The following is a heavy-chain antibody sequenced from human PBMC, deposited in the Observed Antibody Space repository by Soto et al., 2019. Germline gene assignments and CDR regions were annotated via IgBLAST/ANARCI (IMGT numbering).Heavy chain of an antibody. D-gene: IGHD3-3*01. J-gene: IGHJ6*02. CDR3: ARHARDDFWSGYYTGYYYCGMDV. CDR1: GYSFTSYW. Sequence: PVESLKISCKGSGYSFTSYWISWVRQMPGKGLEWMGRIDPSDSYTNYSPSFQGHVTISADKSISTAYLQWSSLKASDTSMYYCARHARDDFWSGYYTGYYYCGMDVWGQGTTVTVSS. V-gene: IGHV5-10-1*01. CDR2: IDPSDSYT.